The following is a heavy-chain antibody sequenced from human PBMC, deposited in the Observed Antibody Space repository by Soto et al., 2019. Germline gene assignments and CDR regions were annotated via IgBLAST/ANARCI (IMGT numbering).Heavy chain of an antibody. CDR1: GFTFSNYW. V-gene: IGHV3-74*01. D-gene: IGHD5-18*01. CDR3: ARLPVDTSTSIDY. J-gene: IGHJ4*02. CDR2: INSDGSNT. Sequence: EVQLVESGGVLVQPGGSLRLSCAASGFTFSNYWVHWVRQGPGKRLVWVSRINSDGSNTDYADSVKGRFTISRDNARNTLYLQMNSLRAEDTDVYFCARLPVDTSTSIDYWGQGTLVTVSS.